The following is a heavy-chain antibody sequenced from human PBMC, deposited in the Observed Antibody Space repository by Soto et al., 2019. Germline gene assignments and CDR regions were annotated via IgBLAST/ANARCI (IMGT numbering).Heavy chain of an antibody. J-gene: IGHJ4*02. CDR1: GGTFSTYA. Sequence: QVQLVQSGAEVKKPGSSVKVSCKASGGTFSTYAISWVRQAPGQGLEWMAEIIPICGTATYAQRFRGRVTITADTSTTTAYMEMGGLRSEDTAVYYCARGRKTNRPVPPYDFDYWGQGALVTVSS. CDR2: IIPICGTA. V-gene: IGHV1-69*06. CDR3: ARGRKTNRPVPPYDFDY. D-gene: IGHD1-7*01.